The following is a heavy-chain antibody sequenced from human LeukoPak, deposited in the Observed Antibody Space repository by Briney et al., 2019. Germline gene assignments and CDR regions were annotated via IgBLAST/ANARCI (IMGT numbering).Heavy chain of an antibody. CDR3: ARDRVSLMVRGVNNWFDP. V-gene: IGHV1-18*01. CDR1: GYTFTSYG. CDR2: ISAYNSNT. D-gene: IGHD3-10*01. J-gene: IGHJ5*02. Sequence: AASVKVSCKASGYTFTSYGISWVRQAPGQGLEWMGWISAYNSNTNYAQKLQGRVTMTTDTSTSTAYMELRSLRSDDTAVYYCARDRVSLMVRGVNNWFDPWGQGTLVTVSS.